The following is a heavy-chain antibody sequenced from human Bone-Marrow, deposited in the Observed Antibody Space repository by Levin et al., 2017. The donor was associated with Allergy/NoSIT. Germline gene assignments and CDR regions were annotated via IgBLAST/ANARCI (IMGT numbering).Heavy chain of an antibody. Sequence: ASVKVSCKASGGTFSSYAISWVRQAPGQGLEWMGGIIPIFGTANYAQKFQGRVTITADESTSTAYMELSSLRSEDTAVYYCARGPGSTSCYEAWFDPWGQGTLVTVSS. CDR2: IIPIFGTA. D-gene: IGHD2-2*01. CDR1: GGTFSSYA. CDR3: ARGPGSTSCYEAWFDP. J-gene: IGHJ5*02. V-gene: IGHV1-69*13.